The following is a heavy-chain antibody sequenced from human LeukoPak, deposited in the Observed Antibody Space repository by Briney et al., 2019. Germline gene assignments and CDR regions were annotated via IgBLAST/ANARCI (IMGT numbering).Heavy chain of an antibody. V-gene: IGHV3-64*01. D-gene: IGHD1-26*01. CDR1: GFTFSSYA. Sequence: PGGSLRLSCAASGFTFSSYAMHWVRQAPGKGLEYVSAISSNGGSTYYANSVKGRFTISRDNSKNTLYLQMGSLRAEDMAVYYCARELDEWERHFDYWGQGTLVTVSS. J-gene: IGHJ4*02. CDR2: ISSNGGST. CDR3: ARELDEWERHFDY.